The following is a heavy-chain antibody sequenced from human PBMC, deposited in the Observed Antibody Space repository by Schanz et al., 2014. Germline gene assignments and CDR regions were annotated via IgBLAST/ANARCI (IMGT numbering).Heavy chain of an antibody. CDR1: GYTFSSNA. D-gene: IGHD6-13*01. V-gene: IGHV3-23*04. CDR2: ISGSGGST. Sequence: EVQLVESGGGLVQPGGSLRLSCAASGYTFSSNAMSWVRQAPGKGLEWVSTISGSGGSTYYADSVKGRFTISRDNSKNTLSLQLNSLRADDTAVYYCVKDAHSSSWWGGAFDIWGQGTMVTVSS. J-gene: IGHJ3*02. CDR3: VKDAHSSSWWGGAFDI.